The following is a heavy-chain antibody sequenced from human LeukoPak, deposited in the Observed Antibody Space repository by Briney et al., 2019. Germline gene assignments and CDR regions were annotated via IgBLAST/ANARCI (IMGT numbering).Heavy chain of an antibody. Sequence: PSETLSLTRAVYGGSSSGYYWSWIRQPPGKGLEWIGEINHSGSTNYNPPLKSRVTISVDTSKNQCSLKLSSVTAADTAVYYCARRVNCTNGVCYQDFDYWGQGTLVTVSS. D-gene: IGHD2-8*01. CDR2: INHSGST. CDR1: GGSSSGYY. J-gene: IGHJ4*02. V-gene: IGHV4-34*01. CDR3: ARRVNCTNGVCYQDFDY.